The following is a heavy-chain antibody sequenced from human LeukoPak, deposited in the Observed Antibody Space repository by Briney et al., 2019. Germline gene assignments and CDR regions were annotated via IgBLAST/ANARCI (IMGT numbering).Heavy chain of an antibody. Sequence: PGGSLRLSCAASGFTFSSYAISWVRQAPGKGLEWVSSISTTGSTTYYADSVRGRFSISRDNSQNTLSLQMDSLTAADTAVYSCATYDLWTTYYTFQYWGQGTLVSVSS. CDR3: ATYDLWTTYYTFQY. CDR2: ISTTGSTT. D-gene: IGHD3-3*01. CDR1: GFTFSSYA. J-gene: IGHJ4*02. V-gene: IGHV3-23*01.